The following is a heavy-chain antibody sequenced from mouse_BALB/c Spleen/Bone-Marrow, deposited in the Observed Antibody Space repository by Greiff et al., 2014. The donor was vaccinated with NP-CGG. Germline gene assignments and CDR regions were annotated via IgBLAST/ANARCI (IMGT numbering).Heavy chain of an antibody. CDR2: IDPANGNT. CDR1: GFNIKDTY. D-gene: IGHD1-2*01. CDR3: ATSTAGFAY. J-gene: IGHJ3*01. V-gene: IGHV14-3*02. Sequence: EVQLQQSGAELVKPGASVKLSCTASGFNIKDTYMHWVKQRPEQDLEWIGRIDPANGNTKYDPKFQGKATITADTSSNTAYLQLSSLTSEDTAVYYCATSTAGFAYWGQGTLVTVSA.